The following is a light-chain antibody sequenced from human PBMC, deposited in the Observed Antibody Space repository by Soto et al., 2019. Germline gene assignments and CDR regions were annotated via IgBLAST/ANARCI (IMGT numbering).Light chain of an antibody. Sequence: EIEMTQSPATLSRSPGERATLSCRASQNINTNLAWYQQSPGRAPRLFIYHTSTRATGIPDRFSGSGSGTEFTLTISSLQSDDFAPYYCQQHNKWVRTFGQGSKVDIX. CDR2: HTS. CDR3: QQHNKWVRT. V-gene: IGKV3-15*01. CDR1: QNINTN. J-gene: IGKJ1*01.